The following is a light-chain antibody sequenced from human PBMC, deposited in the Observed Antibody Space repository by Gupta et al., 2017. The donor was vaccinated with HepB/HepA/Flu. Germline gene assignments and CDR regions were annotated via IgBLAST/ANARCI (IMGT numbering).Light chain of an antibody. V-gene: IGLV1-40*01. CDR2: GNS. CDR3: QSYDSSRSGRV. J-gene: IGLJ1*01. Sequence: SVLTQPPSVSGAPGQRVTISCTGSSSNIGAGYDVHWYQQLPGTAPKLLIYGNSNRPSGVPDRFSGSKSGTSASLAITGLQAEDEADYYCQSYDSSRSGRVFGTGTKVTVL. CDR1: SSNIGAGYD.